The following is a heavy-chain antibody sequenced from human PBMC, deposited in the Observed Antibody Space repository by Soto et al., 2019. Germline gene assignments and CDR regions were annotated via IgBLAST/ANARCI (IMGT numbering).Heavy chain of an antibody. V-gene: IGHV3-74*01. CDR3: ATAEVDY. J-gene: IGHJ4*02. Sequence: GGSLRLSCAVAGYTFGNHWMHWVRQAPGRGLEWVSRMNSDGGIINYVDSVKGRFIVSRDNARNTLYLQMNSLRVEDTAVYYCATAEVDYWGPGTLVTSPQ. CDR2: MNSDGGII. CDR1: GYTFGNHW.